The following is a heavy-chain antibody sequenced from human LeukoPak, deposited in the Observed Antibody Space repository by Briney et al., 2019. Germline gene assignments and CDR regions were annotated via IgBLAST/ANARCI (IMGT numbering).Heavy chain of an antibody. CDR3: AARYNWNDLAY. CDR2: IKSKTDGGTT. V-gene: IGHV3-15*01. J-gene: IGHJ4*02. D-gene: IGHD1-1*01. Sequence: GGSLRLSCAASGFTFTNAWMSGVRQAPGKGLEWVGRIKSKTDGGTTDYAAPVKGRFTISRDDSKNTLYLQMNSLKIEDTAVYYCAARYNWNDLAYWGQGTLVTVSS. CDR1: GFTFTNAW.